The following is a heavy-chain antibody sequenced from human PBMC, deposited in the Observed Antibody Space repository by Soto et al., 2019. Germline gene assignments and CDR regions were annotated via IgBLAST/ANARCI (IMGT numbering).Heavy chain of an antibody. Sequence: LSLTCTVSGGSISSYYWSWIRQAPGKGLEWVSYISSSGSTIYYADSVKGRFTISRDNAKNSLYLQMNSLRAEDTAVYYCARVYGDYDYWGQGTLVTVSS. CDR2: ISSSGSTI. J-gene: IGHJ4*02. V-gene: IGHV3-11*01. CDR3: ARVYGDYDY. D-gene: IGHD4-17*01. CDR1: GGSISSYY.